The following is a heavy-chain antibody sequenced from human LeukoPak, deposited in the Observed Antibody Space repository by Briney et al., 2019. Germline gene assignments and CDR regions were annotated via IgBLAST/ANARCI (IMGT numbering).Heavy chain of an antibody. CDR1: GGSISSYY. V-gene: IGHV4-59*12. Sequence: PSETLSLTCTVSGGSISSYYWSWIRQPPGKGLEWIGYIYYSGSTNYNPSLKSRVTISVDTSKNQFSLKLSSVTAADTAVYYCARGWKDIVVVVAATDYYYGMDVWGQGTTVTVSS. J-gene: IGHJ6*02. CDR3: ARGWKDIVVVVAATDYYYGMDV. CDR2: IYYSGST. D-gene: IGHD2-15*01.